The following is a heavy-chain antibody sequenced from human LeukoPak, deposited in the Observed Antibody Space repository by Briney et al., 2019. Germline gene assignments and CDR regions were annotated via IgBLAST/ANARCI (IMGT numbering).Heavy chain of an antibody. CDR1: GGSLSGHY. Sequence: SETLSLTCTVSGGSLSGHYWSWIRQPPGKRLEWIGYVSYTGRTKYNPSLQSRVTISIGTSKSQCSLKLTSVTSADTAVYSCARLLDNDTSGDPDTFDVWGQGTTVIVSS. V-gene: IGHV4-59*11. J-gene: IGHJ3*01. D-gene: IGHD3-22*01. CDR2: VSYTGRT. CDR3: ARLLDNDTSGDPDTFDV.